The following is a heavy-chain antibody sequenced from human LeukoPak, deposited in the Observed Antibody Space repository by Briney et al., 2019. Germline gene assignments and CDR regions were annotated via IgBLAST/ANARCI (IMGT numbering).Heavy chain of an antibody. CDR3: ARRLFFGVVTLRGSAFDI. Sequence: SETLSLTCAVYGGSFSGYYWSWIRHPPGKGLEWIGEINHSGSTNYNPSLKSRVAISLDTSKNQFSLKLSSVTAADTAVYYCARRLFFGVVTLRGSAFDIWGQGTMVTVSS. J-gene: IGHJ3*02. CDR2: INHSGST. V-gene: IGHV4-34*01. CDR1: GGSFSGYY. D-gene: IGHD3-3*01.